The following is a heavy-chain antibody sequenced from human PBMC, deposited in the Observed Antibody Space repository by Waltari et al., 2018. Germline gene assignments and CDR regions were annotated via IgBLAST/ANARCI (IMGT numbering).Heavy chain of an antibody. CDR2: INHSGST. CDR3: ASGKYCSGGSCYSDWFDP. V-gene: IGHV4-34*01. CDR1: GGSFSGYY. D-gene: IGHD2-15*01. Sequence: QVQLQQWGAGLLKPSETLSLTCAVYGGSFSGYYWSWIRQPPGKGLEWIGEINHSGSTNYNPSLKSRVTISVDTSKNQFSLKLGSVTAADTAVYYCASGKYCSGGSCYSDWFDPWGQGTLVTVSS. J-gene: IGHJ5*02.